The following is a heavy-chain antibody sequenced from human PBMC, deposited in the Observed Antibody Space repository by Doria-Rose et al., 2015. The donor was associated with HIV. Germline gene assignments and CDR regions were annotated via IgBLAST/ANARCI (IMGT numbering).Heavy chain of an antibody. D-gene: IGHD6-13*01. CDR1: GVSLSSPGVG. CDR3: ARIKSSRWYHKYYFDF. J-gene: IGHJ4*02. Sequence: QVTLKESGPVLVKPTETLTLTCTVSGVSLSSPGVGVSWIRQPPGKALEWLANIFSDDELSYKTSLKSRLTIARGTSKSQVFLTMTDMDPVDTATYYCARIKSSRWYHKYYFDFWGQGTLVIVSA. V-gene: IGHV2-26*01. CDR2: IFSDDEL.